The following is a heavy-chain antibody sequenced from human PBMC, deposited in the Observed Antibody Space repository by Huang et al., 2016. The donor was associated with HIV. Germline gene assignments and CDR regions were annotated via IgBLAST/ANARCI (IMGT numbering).Heavy chain of an antibody. J-gene: IGHJ4*02. CDR1: GGSFSGYY. V-gene: IGHV4-34*02. CDR3: ARGGDGVGATRFDF. D-gene: IGHD1-26*01. CDR2: INHSGST. Sequence: QVQLQQWGAGLLKPSETLSLICAVYGGSFSGYYWGWIRHPPGKGLEWIGEINHSGSTNYNPSLKSRVTISVDTSKNQFSLKLSSVTAADTAVYYCARGGDGVGATRFDFWGQGNQVTVSS.